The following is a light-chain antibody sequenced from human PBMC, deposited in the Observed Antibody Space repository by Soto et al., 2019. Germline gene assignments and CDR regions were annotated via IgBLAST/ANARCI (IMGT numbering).Light chain of an antibody. CDR2: EVT. CDR3: SSYAGSNNFV. V-gene: IGLV2-8*01. Sequence: QSVLTQPPSASGFPGQSVTISCTGTSSDVGYYDYVSWYQQHPGKAPKLVIYEVTKRPSGVPDRVSAPKSGNTASLTVSGLRAEDEADYDCSSYAGSNNFVFGSGTKVTVL. J-gene: IGLJ1*01. CDR1: SSDVGYYDY.